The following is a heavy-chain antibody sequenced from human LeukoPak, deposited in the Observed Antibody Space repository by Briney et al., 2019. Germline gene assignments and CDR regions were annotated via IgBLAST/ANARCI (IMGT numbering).Heavy chain of an antibody. CDR2: ISGSGGST. J-gene: IGHJ4*02. V-gene: IGHV3-23*01. CDR1: GFTFSSYA. D-gene: IGHD2-15*01. CDR3: AKSMIVVVVAAPCDY. Sequence: GGSLRLSCAASGFTFSSYAMSWVRQAPGKGLEWVSAISGSGGSTYYADSVKGRFTISRDNSKNTLYLQMNSLRAEDTAVYYCAKSMIVVVVAAPCDYWGQGTLVTVSS.